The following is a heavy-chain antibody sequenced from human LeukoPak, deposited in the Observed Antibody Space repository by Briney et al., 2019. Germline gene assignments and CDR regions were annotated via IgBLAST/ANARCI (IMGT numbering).Heavy chain of an antibody. CDR3: SRSLDY. CDR1: GFPFSDYW. J-gene: IGHJ4*02. Sequence: GGSLRLSCAASGFPFSDYWMAWVRQAPGKGMEWVANIKQDGSEEYYADSVKGRFTISRDNAKSSLYLQMNSLRAEDTAVYYCSRSLDYWGQGALVTVSS. CDR2: IKQDGSEE. V-gene: IGHV3-7*01.